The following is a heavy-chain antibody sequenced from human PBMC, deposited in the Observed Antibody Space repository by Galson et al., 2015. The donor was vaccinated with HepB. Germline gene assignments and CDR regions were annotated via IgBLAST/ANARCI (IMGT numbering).Heavy chain of an antibody. CDR1: GFSLSNARMG. CDR2: IFSNDEK. J-gene: IGHJ3*02. CDR3: ARNLLLWRKDDAFDI. D-gene: IGHD3-10*01. Sequence: PALVKPTQTLTLTCTVSGFSLSNARMGVSWIRQPPGKALEWLARIFSNDEKSYSTSLKSRLTISKDTSKSQVVLTMTNMDPVDTATYYCARNLLLWRKDDAFDIWGQGTMVTVSS. V-gene: IGHV2-26*01.